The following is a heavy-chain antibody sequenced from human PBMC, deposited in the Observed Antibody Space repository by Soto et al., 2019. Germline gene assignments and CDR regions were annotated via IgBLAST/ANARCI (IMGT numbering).Heavy chain of an antibody. Sequence: PSETLSLTCTVSGGSISSYYWSWIRQPPGKGLEWIGYIYYSGSTNYNPSLKSRVTISVDTSKNQFSLKLSFVTAADTAVFYCARGTKYYYDSSGYYHLDYWGQGTLVTVSS. CDR3: ARGTKYYYDSSGYYHLDY. CDR2: IYYSGST. J-gene: IGHJ4*02. V-gene: IGHV4-59*12. D-gene: IGHD3-22*01. CDR1: GGSISSYY.